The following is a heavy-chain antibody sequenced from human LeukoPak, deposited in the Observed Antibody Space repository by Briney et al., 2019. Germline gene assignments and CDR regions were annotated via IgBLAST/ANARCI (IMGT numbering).Heavy chain of an antibody. Sequence: ASVTVSCKASGYTFTNYDIMWVRQATGQGAEWVGWMNSNSANTGYAQKFQGTVTMPSDTSINSAYMELHSLTSEDTAVYYCARGRGGTVVRGYLDYWGQGTLVTVSS. CDR2: MNSNSANT. D-gene: IGHD3-10*01. J-gene: IGHJ4*02. V-gene: IGHV1-8*01. CDR1: GYTFTNYD. CDR3: ARGRGGTVVRGYLDY.